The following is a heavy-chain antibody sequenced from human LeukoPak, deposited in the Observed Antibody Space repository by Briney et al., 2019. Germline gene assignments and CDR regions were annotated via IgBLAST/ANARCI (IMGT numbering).Heavy chain of an antibody. D-gene: IGHD2-2*01. CDR1: GYTFTSYG. CDR3: ARGAGYCTSTSCPYGDYALFDY. CDR2: ISAYNGNT. V-gene: IGHV1-18*01. Sequence: ASVKVSCKASGYTFTSYGISWVRQAPGQGLEWMGWISAYNGNTNYAQKLQGRVTMTTDTSTSTAYMELRSLRSDDTAVYYCARGAGYCTSTSCPYGDYALFDYWGQGTLVTVSS. J-gene: IGHJ4*02.